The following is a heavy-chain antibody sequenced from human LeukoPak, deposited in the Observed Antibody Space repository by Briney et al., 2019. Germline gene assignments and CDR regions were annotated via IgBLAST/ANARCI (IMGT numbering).Heavy chain of an antibody. CDR2: MSGGSRYI. V-gene: IGHV3-21*06. D-gene: IGHD2-15*01. J-gene: IGHJ4*02. Sequence: GGSLRHSSTASGFTFTTYAMTWVRQAPGKGLEWISSMSGGSRYIYYADSVRGRFTISRDNTRDSLYLAMNNLRAEDTAIYYCARKRPTGASRIFVVQWGQGTAAPVSS. CDR3: ARKRPTGASRIFVVQ. CDR1: GFTFTTYA.